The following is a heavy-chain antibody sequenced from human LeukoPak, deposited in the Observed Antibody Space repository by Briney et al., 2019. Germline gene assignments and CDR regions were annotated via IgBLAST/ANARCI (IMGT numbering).Heavy chain of an antibody. CDR3: ARDGFTMVRGVITTYYYYYMDV. CDR2: ISTSGST. D-gene: IGHD3-10*01. V-gene: IGHV4-4*07. Sequence: SETLSLTCTVSGGSISSYYWSWIRQPAGKGLESIGHISTSGSTNYNPSLKSRVTMSVDTSKNQFSLKLSSVTAADTAVYYCARDGFTMVRGVITTYYYYYMDVWGKGTTVTISS. CDR1: GGSISSYY. J-gene: IGHJ6*03.